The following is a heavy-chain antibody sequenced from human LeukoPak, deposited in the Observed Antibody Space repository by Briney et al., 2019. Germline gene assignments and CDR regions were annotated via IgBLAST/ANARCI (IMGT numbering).Heavy chain of an antibody. CDR1: GGSISSYY. Sequence: SETLSLTCTVSGGSISSYYWSWIRQPAGKGPEWIGRIYTSGSTNYNPSLKSRVTISVDKSKNQFSLKLSSVTAADTAVYYCARDRFGELLPDYWGQGTLVTVSS. CDR2: IYTSGST. CDR3: ARDRFGELLPDY. D-gene: IGHD3-10*01. J-gene: IGHJ4*02. V-gene: IGHV4-4*07.